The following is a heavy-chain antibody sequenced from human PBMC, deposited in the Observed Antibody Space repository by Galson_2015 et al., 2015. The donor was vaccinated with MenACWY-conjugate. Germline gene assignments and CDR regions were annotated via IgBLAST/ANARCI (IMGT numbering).Heavy chain of an antibody. Sequence: QSGAEVKKPGESLKISCRGSGYSFRPYWIGWGRQMPGKGLEWMGFIWPGDSHTIYSPSFQGQVTVSVDKSNNTAYLQWSSLQASDTGMYYCARRQFKAAAATFDPWGQGTLVTVSS. CDR3: ARRQFKAAAATFDP. CDR1: GYSFRPYW. CDR2: IWPGDSHT. V-gene: IGHV5-51*01. J-gene: IGHJ5*02. D-gene: IGHD6-13*01.